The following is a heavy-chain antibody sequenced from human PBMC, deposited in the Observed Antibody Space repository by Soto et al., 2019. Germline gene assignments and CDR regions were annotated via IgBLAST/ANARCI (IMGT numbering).Heavy chain of an antibody. CDR3: ARGRQPDYSSYYGMDV. J-gene: IGHJ6*02. D-gene: IGHD5-18*01. CDR2: VYAGGST. CDR1: GFTVSTNY. V-gene: IGHV3-53*02. Sequence: EVQLVETGGGLIQPGGSLRLSCAASGFTVSTNYMSWVRQAPGKGLEWVSVVYAGGSTYYADSVKGRFTISRDNSKNTVYLQMNSLRAEDTAVYYCARGRQPDYSSYYGMDVWGQGTTVTVSS.